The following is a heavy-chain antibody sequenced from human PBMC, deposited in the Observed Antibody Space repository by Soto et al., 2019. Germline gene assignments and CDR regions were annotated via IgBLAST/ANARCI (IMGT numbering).Heavy chain of an antibody. J-gene: IGHJ5*02. V-gene: IGHV4-4*02. CDR1: GGSISSSNW. CDR3: VRAIGEIVVVPGNNWFDP. Sequence: PSETLSLTCAVSGGSISSSNWWSWVRQPPGKGLEWIGEIYHSGSTNYNPSLKSRVTISVDKSKNQFSLKLSSVTAADTAVYYCVRAIGEIVVVPGNNWFDPWGQGTLVTVSS. CDR2: IYHSGST. D-gene: IGHD3-22*01.